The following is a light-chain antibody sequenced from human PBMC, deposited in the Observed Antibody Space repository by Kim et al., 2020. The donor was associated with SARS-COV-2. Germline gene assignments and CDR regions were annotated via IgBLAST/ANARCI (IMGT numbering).Light chain of an antibody. Sequence: GDRVIITCRASQSIDTYVNWYQQKPGTAPKFLIYGASVLQNGVPSRFSGSGSGTYFTLTISGLQPDDLATYFCQQSYITPYSFGQGTKLEIK. J-gene: IGKJ2*01. CDR3: QQSYITPYS. CDR2: GAS. CDR1: QSIDTY. V-gene: IGKV1-39*01.